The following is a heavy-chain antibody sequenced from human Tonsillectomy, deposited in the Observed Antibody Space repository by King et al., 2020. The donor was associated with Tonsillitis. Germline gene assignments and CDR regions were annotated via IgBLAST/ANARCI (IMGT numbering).Heavy chain of an antibody. Sequence: VQLVESGGGLVQPGGSLRLSCAASGFTFSRYAMSWVRQAPGKGLEWVSTIRDSGGYTYYAESVKGRITISRDNSKNTVDLQMNSLRAEDTAVYYCAKYCGGGSCYSGFDYWGQGTLVTVSS. CDR2: IRDSGGYT. D-gene: IGHD2-15*01. V-gene: IGHV3-23*04. J-gene: IGHJ4*02. CDR1: GFTFSRYA. CDR3: AKYCGGGSCYSGFDY.